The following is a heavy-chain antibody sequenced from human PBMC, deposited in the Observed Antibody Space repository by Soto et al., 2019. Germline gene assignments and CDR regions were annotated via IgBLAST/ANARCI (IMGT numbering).Heavy chain of an antibody. V-gene: IGHV3-48*02. J-gene: IGHJ6*02. D-gene: IGHD2-8*01. CDR3: ARDKYCTNGVCFYGMDV. CDR1: GFTFSIYS. Sequence: PGGSLRLSCAASGFTFSIYSMNWVRQAPGKGLEWVSYISSSSSTIYYADSVKGRFTISRDNAKNSLFLQMNSLRDEDTAVYYCARDKYCTNGVCFYGMDVWGQGTTVTVS. CDR2: ISSSSSTI.